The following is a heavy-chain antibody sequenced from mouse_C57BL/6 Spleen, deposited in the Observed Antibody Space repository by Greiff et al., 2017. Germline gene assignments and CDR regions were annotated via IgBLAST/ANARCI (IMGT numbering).Heavy chain of an antibody. CDR3: ARGPYDYDGSFDY. D-gene: IGHD2-4*01. CDR1: GYSITSGYY. V-gene: IGHV3-6*01. J-gene: IGHJ2*01. Sequence: DVHLVESGPGLVKPSPSLSLTCSVTGYSITSGYYWNWIRQFPGNKLEWMGYISYDGSNNYNPSLKNRISITRDTSKNQFFLKLNSVTTEDTATYYCARGPYDYDGSFDYWGQGTTLTVSS. CDR2: ISYDGSN.